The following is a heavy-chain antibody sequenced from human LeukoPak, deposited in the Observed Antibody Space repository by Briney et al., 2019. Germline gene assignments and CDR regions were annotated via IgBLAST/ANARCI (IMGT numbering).Heavy chain of an antibody. CDR1: GYTFTSYY. CDR2: INPTGGST. V-gene: IGHV1-46*01. CDR3: ASPHRSDSGSYYFDY. D-gene: IGHD1-26*01. Sequence: GASVKVSCKASGYTFTSYYMHWVRQAPGQGLEWMGIINPTGGSTTYAQKFQGRVTMTRDTSTSTVYMELSSLRSEDAAVYYCASPHRSDSGSYYFDYWGQGTLVTVSS. J-gene: IGHJ4*02.